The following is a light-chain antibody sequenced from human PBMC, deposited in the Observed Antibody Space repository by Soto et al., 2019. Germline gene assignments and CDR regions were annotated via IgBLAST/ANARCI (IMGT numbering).Light chain of an antibody. Sequence: DIHLTQLPSSVSASVGDTVAISCRASQSISSYLNWYHQTPGKPPKLLINSAPNLQSGVPARFSGSGSETEFSLSINGLQAEDFGVYYCQQCYDTLWTFGQGTKVDIK. V-gene: IGKV1-39*01. CDR3: QQCYDTLWT. CDR2: SAP. CDR1: QSISSY. J-gene: IGKJ1*01.